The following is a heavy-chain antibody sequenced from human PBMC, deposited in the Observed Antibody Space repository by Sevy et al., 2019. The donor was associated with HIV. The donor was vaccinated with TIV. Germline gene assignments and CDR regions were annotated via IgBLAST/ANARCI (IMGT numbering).Heavy chain of an antibody. Sequence: GGSLRLSCAVSGFNFNIYSMSWVRQAPGKGLEWVSTLSFVCGKINYADSVKGSLIISRDDSKNTLYLQMNSVRAEGTAVYFCAREGCTRPHDYWGQGTLVTVSS. CDR1: GFNFNIYS. J-gene: IGHJ4*02. D-gene: IGHD2-8*01. V-gene: IGHV3-23*01. CDR3: AREGCTRPHDY. CDR2: LSFVCGKI.